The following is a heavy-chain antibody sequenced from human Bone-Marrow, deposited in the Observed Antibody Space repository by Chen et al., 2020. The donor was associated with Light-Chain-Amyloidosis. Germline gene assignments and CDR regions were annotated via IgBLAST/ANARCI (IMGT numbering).Heavy chain of an antibody. V-gene: IGHV3-23*01. CDR3: XXXXXXXSQHTIFGVVGDSGYYFDY. Sequence: EVQLLESGGGLVQPGGSLRLSCAASGFTFSSYAMSWVRQAPGKGLEWVSAISGSGGSTYYADSVKGRFTISRDNSKNTLYLQXXXXXXXXXXXXXXXXXXXXXSQHTIFGVVGDSGYYFDYWGQGTLVTVSS. CDR2: ISGSGGST. D-gene: IGHD3-3*01. J-gene: IGHJ4*02. CDR1: GFTFSSYA.